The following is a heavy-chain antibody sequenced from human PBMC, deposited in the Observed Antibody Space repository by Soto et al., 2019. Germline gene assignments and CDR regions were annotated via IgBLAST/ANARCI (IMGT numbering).Heavy chain of an antibody. CDR2: ISGSGSST. CDR1: GFTFSSYA. Sequence: PGGSLRLSCAASGFTFSSYAMIWVRQAPGKGLEWVSVISGSGSSTYYVDSVKGRFTISRDNSKNTLYLQMNSLRVEDTALYYCARSIVVVTALDYWGQGTLVTVSS. D-gene: IGHD2-21*02. J-gene: IGHJ4*02. CDR3: ARSIVVVTALDY. V-gene: IGHV3-23*01.